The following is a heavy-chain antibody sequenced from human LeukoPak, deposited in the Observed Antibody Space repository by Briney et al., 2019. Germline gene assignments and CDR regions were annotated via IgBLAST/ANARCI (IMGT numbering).Heavy chain of an antibody. D-gene: IGHD3-10*01. CDR3: AKEILYYGSGSYNWFDP. V-gene: IGHV3-30*18. CDR1: GFTFSSYG. CDR2: ISYDGSNK. J-gene: IGHJ5*02. Sequence: PGGSLRLSCAASGFTFSSYGMHWVRQAPGKGLEWVAVISYDGSNKYYADSVKGRFTISRDNSKNTLYLQMNSLRAEDTAVCYCAKEILYYGSGSYNWFDPWGQGTLVTVSS.